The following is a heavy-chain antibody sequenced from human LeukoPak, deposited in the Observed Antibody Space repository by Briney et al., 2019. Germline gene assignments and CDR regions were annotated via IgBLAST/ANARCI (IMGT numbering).Heavy chain of an antibody. D-gene: IGHD2-15*01. CDR1: GYTFTSYD. Sequence: ASVKVSCKASGYTFTSYDINWVRQATGQGLEWMGWMNPNSGNTGYAQKFQGRVTMTRNNSISTAYIELSSLRSEDTAVYYCARGSTVVVVAATQNWFDPWGQGTLVTVSS. CDR2: MNPNSGNT. CDR3: ARGSTVVVVAATQNWFDP. V-gene: IGHV1-8*01. J-gene: IGHJ5*02.